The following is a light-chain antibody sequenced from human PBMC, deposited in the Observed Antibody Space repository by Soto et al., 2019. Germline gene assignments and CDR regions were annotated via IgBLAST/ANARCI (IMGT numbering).Light chain of an antibody. J-gene: IGKJ2*01. Sequence: EIVLTQSPGTLSLSPGERATLSCRASQSVSGSYLAWYQQKPGQPPRLLIYGASSRATGIPDRLSGSGSGTDFTLTFSRLEPEDFAVYYCQQYGTSTYTFGQGTKLEIK. CDR3: QQYGTSTYT. V-gene: IGKV3-20*01. CDR1: QSVSGSY. CDR2: GAS.